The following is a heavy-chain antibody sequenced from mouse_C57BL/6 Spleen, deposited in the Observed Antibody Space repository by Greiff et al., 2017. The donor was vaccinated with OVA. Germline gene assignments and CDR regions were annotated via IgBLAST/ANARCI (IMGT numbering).Heavy chain of an antibody. CDR3: ARESNGYYAMDY. V-gene: IGHV1-42*01. CDR1: GYSFTGYY. J-gene: IGHJ4*01. CDR2: INPSTGGT. D-gene: IGHD2-5*01. Sequence: EVKLQESGPELVKPGASVKISCKASGYSFTGYYMNWVKQSPEKSLEWIGEINPSTGGTTYNQKFKAKATLTVDKSSSTAYMQLKSLTSEDSAVYYCARESNGYYAMDYWGQGTSVTVSS.